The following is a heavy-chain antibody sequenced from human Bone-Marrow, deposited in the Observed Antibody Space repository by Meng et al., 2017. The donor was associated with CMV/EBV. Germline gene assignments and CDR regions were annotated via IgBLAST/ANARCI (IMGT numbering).Heavy chain of an antibody. CDR1: GYTFTSYG. Sequence: ASVKVSCKASGYTFTSYGISWVRQAPGQGLEWMGWISAYNGNTNYAQKLQGRVTMTTDTSTSTAYMELRSLRSDDTAVYYCARDGGYCSSTSCYTSDYYYYGMDVWGQGTTVTVSS. D-gene: IGHD2-2*02. CDR3: ARDGGYCSSTSCYTSDYYYYGMDV. J-gene: IGHJ6*02. CDR2: ISAYNGNT. V-gene: IGHV1-18*01.